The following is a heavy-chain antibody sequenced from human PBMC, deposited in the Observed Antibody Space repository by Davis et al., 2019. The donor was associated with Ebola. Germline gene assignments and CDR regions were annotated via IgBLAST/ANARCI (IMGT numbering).Heavy chain of an antibody. CDR1: GYTFSNYA. CDR2: MNPNSGDT. J-gene: IGHJ6*02. CDR3: AREGTGDGFIYYYGMDV. D-gene: IGHD1-1*01. V-gene: IGHV1-8*01. Sequence: AASVKVSCKASGYTFSNYAINWVRQATGQGLEWMGWMNPNSGDTGYAQKFQGRVTMTRNTSISIAYMELSSLRSEDTAVYYCAREGTGDGFIYYYGMDVWGQGTTVTVSS.